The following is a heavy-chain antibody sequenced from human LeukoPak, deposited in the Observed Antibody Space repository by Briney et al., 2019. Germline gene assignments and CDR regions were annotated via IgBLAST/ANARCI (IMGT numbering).Heavy chain of an antibody. J-gene: IGHJ3*02. CDR2: ISGSGCSK. CDR3: AKDLYSYLGAFDI. V-gene: IGHV3-23*01. CDR1: GFIFRSYA. D-gene: IGHD2-21*01. Sequence: GGSLRLTCVASGFIFRSYAMSWLRQAPGKGLEGVSAISGSGCSKYYADSVKGRFTISRDNYKNTLYLQMNSLRAEDTAVYYCAKDLYSYLGAFDIWGEGTMVTVSS.